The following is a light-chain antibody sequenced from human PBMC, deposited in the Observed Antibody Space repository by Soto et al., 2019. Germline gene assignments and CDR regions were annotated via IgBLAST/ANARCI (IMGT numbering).Light chain of an antibody. CDR1: RSVDSN. Sequence: EILMTQSPATLSVSPGERATLSCRASRSVDSNLAWYQQKPGQAPRLLIYGASTRATGISARFSGSGSGTEFTLTISSVQPEDFATYYCQQSYITPLAFGQGTKVEIK. V-gene: IGKV3-15*01. CDR2: GAS. J-gene: IGKJ1*01. CDR3: QQSYITPLA.